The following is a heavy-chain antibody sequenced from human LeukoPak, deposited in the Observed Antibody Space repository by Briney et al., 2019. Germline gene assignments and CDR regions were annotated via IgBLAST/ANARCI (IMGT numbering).Heavy chain of an antibody. CDR2: ISGSGGST. CDR1: GFTFSSYA. CDR3: AKDGVLLWCGE. Sequence: GGSLRLSCAASGFTFSSYALSWVRQAPGKGLEWVSAISGSGGSTYYADPVKGRVTISRDNSKNTLYLQMSSLRAEDTAVYYCAKDGVLLWCGEGGQGTLVTVSS. V-gene: IGHV3-23*01. J-gene: IGHJ4*02. D-gene: IGHD3-10*01.